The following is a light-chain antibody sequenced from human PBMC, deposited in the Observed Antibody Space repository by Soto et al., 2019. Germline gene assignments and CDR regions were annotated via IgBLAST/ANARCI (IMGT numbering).Light chain of an antibody. CDR3: QQYNSYPWT. V-gene: IGKV1-5*01. CDR2: DAS. CDR1: QSISYW. J-gene: IGKJ1*01. Sequence: DIQMTQSPSTLSASVGDRVTITCRASQSISYWLAWYQQKPGKAPKLLIYDASSLESGVPSRFSGSGSGTEFTLTISSLQPDDFATYCCQQYNSYPWTFGQGTKVEIK.